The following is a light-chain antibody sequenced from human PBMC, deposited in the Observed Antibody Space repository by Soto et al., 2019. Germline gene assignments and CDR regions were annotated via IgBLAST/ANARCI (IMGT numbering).Light chain of an antibody. V-gene: IGKV3-20*01. CDR3: QQYGDSLLT. CDR1: QIVTGNY. Sequence: EVVLTQSPGTLSLSPGEGATLSCRASQIVTGNYLAWYQQKPGQAPSLLMYDASTRATGIPDRFSGSGSGTDFTLIISRLEPEDFAVYYCQQYGDSLLTFGQGTKVEIK. J-gene: IGKJ1*01. CDR2: DAS.